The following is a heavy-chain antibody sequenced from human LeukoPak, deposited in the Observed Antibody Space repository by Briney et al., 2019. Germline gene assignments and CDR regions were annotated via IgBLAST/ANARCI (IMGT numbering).Heavy chain of an antibody. CDR2: IWYDGSNK. Sequence: GGSLRLSCAASGFTFSSYGMHWVRQAPGKGLEWVAVIWYDGSNKYYADSVKGRFTISRDNSKNTLYLQMSSLRAEDTALYYCAKNGPRNNYYYFDYWGQGTLVTVSS. J-gene: IGHJ4*02. CDR3: AKNGPRNNYYYFDY. V-gene: IGHV3-33*06. CDR1: GFTFSSYG. D-gene: IGHD1/OR15-1a*01.